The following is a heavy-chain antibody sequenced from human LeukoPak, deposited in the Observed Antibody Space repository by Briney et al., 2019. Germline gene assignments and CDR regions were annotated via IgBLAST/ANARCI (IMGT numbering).Heavy chain of an antibody. V-gene: IGHV4-4*07. CDR3: ARELAGDSSGYYYGGGPIDY. Sequence: SETLSLTCTVSGASISSYYWSWIQQPAGKGLEWIGRIYTSGSTNYNPSLKSRVTMSVDTSKNQFSLKLSSVTAADTAVYYCARELAGDSSGYYYGGGPIDYWGQGTLVTVSS. CDR2: IYTSGST. D-gene: IGHD3-22*01. J-gene: IGHJ4*02. CDR1: GASISSYY.